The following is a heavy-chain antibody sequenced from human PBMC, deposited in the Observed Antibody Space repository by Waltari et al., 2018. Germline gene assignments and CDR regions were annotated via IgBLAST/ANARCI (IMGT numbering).Heavy chain of an antibody. CDR1: GFPFQAYA. Sequence: EVQLVESGGGLVQPGRSLRLSCAASGFPFQAYAMHWVRQAPGTGLEWVSGISWDSNVIDYADSVKGRFTISRDNAKNSLYLQMNSLRAEDMALYYCAKEGTYYYDSSGYSRGAFDIWGQGTMVTVSS. V-gene: IGHV3-9*03. CDR2: ISWDSNVI. D-gene: IGHD3-22*01. J-gene: IGHJ3*02. CDR3: AKEGTYYYDSSGYSRGAFDI.